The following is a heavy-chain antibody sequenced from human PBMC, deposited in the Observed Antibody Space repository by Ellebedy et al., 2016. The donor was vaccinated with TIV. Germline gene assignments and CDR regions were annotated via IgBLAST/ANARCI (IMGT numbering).Heavy chain of an antibody. CDR2: ISAYNGHT. CDR3: ARAGYNQSFDY. J-gene: IGHJ4*02. CDR1: SYTFTSYG. V-gene: IGHV1-18*01. Sequence: AASVKVSCKSFSYTFTSYGISWVRQAPGQGLEWMGWISAYNGHTNYSQKLQGRVTMTTDPSTSTAYMELRSLRSDDTAVYYCARAGYNQSFDYWGQGTLVTVSS. D-gene: IGHD5-24*01.